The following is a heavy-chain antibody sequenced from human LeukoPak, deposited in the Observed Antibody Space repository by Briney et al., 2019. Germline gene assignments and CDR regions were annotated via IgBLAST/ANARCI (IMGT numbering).Heavy chain of an antibody. Sequence: GGSLRLSCAASGLTFSSAWMSWVRQAPGKGLEWVGRIKTKTDGGTTDYAAPVKGRFTISRDDSKNTLYLQMNSLKIEDTAVYYCTTTPHGERGWAQGTLVTVSS. CDR1: GLTFSSAW. CDR2: IKTKTDGGTT. V-gene: IGHV3-15*01. J-gene: IGHJ4*02. D-gene: IGHD4-17*01. CDR3: TTTPHGERG.